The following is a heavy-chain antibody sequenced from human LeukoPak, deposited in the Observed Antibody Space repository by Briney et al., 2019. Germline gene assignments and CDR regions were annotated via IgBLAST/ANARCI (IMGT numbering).Heavy chain of an antibody. V-gene: IGHV4-59*01. CDR1: GASISSYY. J-gene: IGHJ4*02. CDR3: AKKGRYDILTGYYIDY. Sequence: SETLSLTCSVSGASISSYYWSWIRQPPGKGLEWIGYIHYSGSSNNNPSLKSRLTISVDTSKNLFSLKLSSVTAADTAIYFCAKKGRYDILTGYYIDYWSQGTLVTVSS. D-gene: IGHD3-9*01. CDR2: IHYSGSS.